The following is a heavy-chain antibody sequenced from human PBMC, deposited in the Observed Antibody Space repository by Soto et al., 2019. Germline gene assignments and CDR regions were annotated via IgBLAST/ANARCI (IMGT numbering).Heavy chain of an antibody. CDR3: ARDGPYYYYGMDV. Sequence: QVQLVQSGAEVKKPGASVKVSCKASGYTFTSYAMHWVRQAPGQRLEWMGWINAGNGNTKYSQKFQGRVTITRDTPASTAYMQLSSLRSEDTAVYYCARDGPYYYYGMDVWGQGTTVTVSS. J-gene: IGHJ6*02. CDR2: INAGNGNT. V-gene: IGHV1-3*01. CDR1: GYTFTSYA.